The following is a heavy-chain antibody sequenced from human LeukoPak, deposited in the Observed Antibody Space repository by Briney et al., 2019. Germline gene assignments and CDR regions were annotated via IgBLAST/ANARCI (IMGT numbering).Heavy chain of an antibody. CDR1: GFTFSSYS. J-gene: IGHJ6*03. D-gene: IGHD6-19*01. CDR2: ISSSSSNI. CDR3: ARRDSSVYYYYYMDV. V-gene: IGHV3-48*01. Sequence: GGSLRLSCAASGFTFSSYSMNWARHAPGKGLESVSYISSSSSNIYYADSVKGRFTISRDNAKNSLYLQMNSLRAEDTAVYYCARRDSSVYYYYYMDVWGKGTTVTVSS.